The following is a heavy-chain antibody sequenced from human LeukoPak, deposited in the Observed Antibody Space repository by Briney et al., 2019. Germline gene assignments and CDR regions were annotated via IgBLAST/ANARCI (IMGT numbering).Heavy chain of an antibody. D-gene: IGHD4-17*01. CDR1: GYTFTSYY. V-gene: IGHV1-46*01. Sequence: ASVKVSCKASGYTFTSYYMHWVRQAPGQGLEWMGIINPSGGSTSYAQKFQGRVTMTRDTSTSTVYMELSSLRSEDTAVYYCARSYGDYPWRSPFDYWGQGTLVTVSS. CDR2: INPSGGST. CDR3: ARSYGDYPWRSPFDY. J-gene: IGHJ4*02.